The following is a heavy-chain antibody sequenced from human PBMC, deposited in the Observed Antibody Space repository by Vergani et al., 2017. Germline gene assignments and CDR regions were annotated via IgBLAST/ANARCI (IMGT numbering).Heavy chain of an antibody. J-gene: IGHJ4*02. V-gene: IGHV3-23*04. D-gene: IGHD3-3*01. CDR2: ISGSGGST. CDR3: AKGKSYYDFWSGYYAFDY. Sequence: EVHLVESGGGLVQPGRSLRLSCSGSGFTLGDYAMSWVRQAPGKGLEWVSAISGSGGSTYYADSVKGRFTISRDNSKNTLYLQMNSLRAEDTAVYYCAKGKSYYDFWSGYYAFDYWGQGTLVTVSS. CDR1: GFTLGDYA.